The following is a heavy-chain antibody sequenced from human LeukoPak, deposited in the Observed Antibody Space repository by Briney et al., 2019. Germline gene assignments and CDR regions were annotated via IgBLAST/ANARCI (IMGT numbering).Heavy chain of an antibody. CDR2: ISHSGST. CDR3: ARAREPGAFDI. D-gene: IGHD1-26*01. CDR1: GGSFSGSF. V-gene: IGHV4-34*01. Sequence: SETLSLTCAVYGGSFSGSFWSWIRQPPGKGLEWIGEISHSGSTNYNPSLKSRVTISVDTSKNQFSVKLTSVTAADTAVYYCARAREPGAFDIWGQGTTVTVSS. J-gene: IGHJ3*02.